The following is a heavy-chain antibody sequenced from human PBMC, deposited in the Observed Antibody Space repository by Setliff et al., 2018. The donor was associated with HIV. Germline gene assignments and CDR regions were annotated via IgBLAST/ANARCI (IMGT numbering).Heavy chain of an antibody. CDR2: IDPSGGST. J-gene: IGHJ4*02. D-gene: IGHD1-20*01. V-gene: IGHV1-46*01. CDR1: GYTVTRYS. CDR3: ARGRITGSINF. Sequence: GASVKVSCKASGYTVTRYSMHWVRQAPGQGLEWMGIIDPSGGSTNYAQKFRGRVTMTRDTLTSTVYMELSSLRSEDTAVYYCARGRITGSINFWGQGTLVTVSS.